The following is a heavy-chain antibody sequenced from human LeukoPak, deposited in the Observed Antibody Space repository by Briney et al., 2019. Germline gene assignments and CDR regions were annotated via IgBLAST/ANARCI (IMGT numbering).Heavy chain of an antibody. J-gene: IGHJ4*02. Sequence: GGSLRLTCAASGFTFINAWMAWVRQAPGKGLEWVGRIKAKAHGGTIEYAAPVKGRITISRDASKNTLYLQMNSLKTEDTAVYYCTTDGVGVEGATYDNWGQGTLVSVSS. CDR2: IKAKAHGGTI. D-gene: IGHD1-26*01. CDR1: GFTFINAW. V-gene: IGHV3-15*01. CDR3: TTDGVGVEGATYDN.